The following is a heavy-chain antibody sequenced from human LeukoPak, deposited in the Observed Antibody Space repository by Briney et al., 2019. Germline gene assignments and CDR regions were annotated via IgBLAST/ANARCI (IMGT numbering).Heavy chain of an antibody. CDR2: VYYTGSM. V-gene: IGHV4-39*01. CDR1: GGSIISSSYY. CDR3: ARLPGSGYFDY. Sequence: SETLSLTCTVSGGSIISSSYYWGWIRQPPGKGLEWVATVYYTGSMYYNPSLKGRVTVSVDTSKNQFSLKLSSVTAADTAVYYCARLPGSGYFDYWGQGILVTVSS. D-gene: IGHD3-22*01. J-gene: IGHJ4*02.